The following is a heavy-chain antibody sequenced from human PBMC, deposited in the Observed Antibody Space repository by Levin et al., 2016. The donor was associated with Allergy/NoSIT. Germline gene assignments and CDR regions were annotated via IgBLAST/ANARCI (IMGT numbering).Heavy chain of an antibody. D-gene: IGHD3-3*01. V-gene: IGHV1-46*03. CDR2: INPSGGST. CDR3: AREVTIFGHTNHFDY. J-gene: IGHJ4*02. Sequence: WVRQAPGQGLEWMGIINPSGGSTSYAQKFQGRVTMTRDTSTSTVYMELSSLRSEDTAVYYCAREVTIFGHTNHFDYWGQGTLVTVSS.